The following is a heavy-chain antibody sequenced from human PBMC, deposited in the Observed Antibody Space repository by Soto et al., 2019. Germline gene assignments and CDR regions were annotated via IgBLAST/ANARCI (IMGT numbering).Heavy chain of an antibody. J-gene: IGHJ4*02. V-gene: IGHV3-30*18. D-gene: IGHD3-22*01. CDR2: ISYDGGNK. Sequence: GGSLRLSCAASGFTFSSYGMHWVRQAPGKGLEWVAVISYDGGNKYYADSVKGRFTISRDNSKNTLYLQMNSLRAEDTAVYYCAKDLITMIVVAPTDYWGQGTLVTVSS. CDR1: GFTFSSYG. CDR3: AKDLITMIVVAPTDY.